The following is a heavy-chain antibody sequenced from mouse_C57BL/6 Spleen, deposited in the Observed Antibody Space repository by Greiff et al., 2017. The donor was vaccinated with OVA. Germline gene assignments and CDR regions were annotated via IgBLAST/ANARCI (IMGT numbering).Heavy chain of an antibody. Sequence: EVKLQESGPGLVKPSPSLSLTCSVTGYSITSGYYWNWIRQFPGNKLEWMGYISYDGSNNYNPSLKNRISITRDTSKNQFFLKLNSVTTEDTATYYCARNYGSSYAYWGQGTLVTVSA. CDR2: ISYDGSN. V-gene: IGHV3-6*01. CDR1: GYSITSGYY. CDR3: ARNYGSSYAY. D-gene: IGHD1-1*01. J-gene: IGHJ3*01.